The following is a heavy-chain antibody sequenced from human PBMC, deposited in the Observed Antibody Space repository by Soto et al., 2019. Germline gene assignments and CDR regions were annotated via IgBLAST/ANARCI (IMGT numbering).Heavy chain of an antibody. CDR1: GYTFTSNY. CDR3: ASEGPLLAKEFDD. J-gene: IGHJ4*02. V-gene: IGHV1-46*01. Sequence: QVQLVQSGTDIKKPGASVKVSCKASGYTFTSNYMHWVRQAPGQGLEWMGAINPNGTYPVYARRFQGRLNMTRDRSPSTVYTDLTSLRSDDRAGYYCASEGPLLAKEFDDWGQGTLVTVFS. CDR2: INPNGTYP.